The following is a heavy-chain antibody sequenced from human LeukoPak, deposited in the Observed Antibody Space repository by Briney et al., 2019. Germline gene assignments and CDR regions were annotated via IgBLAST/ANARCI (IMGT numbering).Heavy chain of an antibody. CDR1: RYTFTSYY. CDR2: INPSGGST. D-gene: IGHD3/OR15-3a*01. J-gene: IGHJ5*02. V-gene: IGHV1-46*01. Sequence: GASVKVSCKASRYTFTSYYMHWVRQAPGQGLEWMGIINPSGGSTSYAQKFQGRVTMTRDTSTSTVYMELSSLRSDDTAVYYCARVGVSGLVITGWFDPWGQGNLVTVSS. CDR3: ARVGVSGLVITGWFDP.